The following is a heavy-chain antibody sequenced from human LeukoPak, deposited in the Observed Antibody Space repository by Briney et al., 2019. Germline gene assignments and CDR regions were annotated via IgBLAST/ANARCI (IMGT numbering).Heavy chain of an antibody. CDR3: ARGAAGTTYFDY. V-gene: IGHV1-2*02. J-gene: IGHJ4*02. CDR1: GYTFTGYY. CDR2: INPNSGGT. D-gene: IGHD6-13*01. Sequence: GASVKVSCKASGYTFTGYYMHWVRQAPGQGLEWKGWINPNSGGTNYAQKFQGRVTMTRDTSTSTVYMELSSLRSEDTAVYYCARGAAGTTYFDYWGQGTLVTVSS.